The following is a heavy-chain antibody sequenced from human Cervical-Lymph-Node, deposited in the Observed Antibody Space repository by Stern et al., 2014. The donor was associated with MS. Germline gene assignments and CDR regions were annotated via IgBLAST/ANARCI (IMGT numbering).Heavy chain of an antibody. V-gene: IGHV1-2*06. CDR1: GFTFASYY. CDR3: ARGPPGGDYFDY. D-gene: IGHD2-2*01. J-gene: IGHJ4*02. CDR2: ITPNNGGT. Sequence: VQLVESGAEVKKPGASVKVSCKTSGFTFASYYMHWVRQAPGQGLEWMGLITPNNGGTNAAQKFQGRVTMTRATSIRTVYLELSRLRSDDTAVYYCARGPPGGDYFDYWGQGTLVTVSS.